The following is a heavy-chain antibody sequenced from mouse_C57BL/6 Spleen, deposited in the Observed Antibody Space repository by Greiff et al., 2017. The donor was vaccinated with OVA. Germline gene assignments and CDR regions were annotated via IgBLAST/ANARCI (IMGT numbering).Heavy chain of an antibody. D-gene: IGHD2-5*01. V-gene: IGHV15-2*01. Sequence: VQLVESGSELRSPGSSVKLSCKDFDSEVFPIAYMSWVRQKPGHGFEWIGGILPSIGRTIYGEKFEDKATLDADTLSNTAYLELNSLTSEDSAIYYCARGNYYSNYAYWYFDVWGTGTTVTVSS. CDR1: DSEVFPIAY. CDR2: ILPSIGRT. J-gene: IGHJ1*03. CDR3: ARGNYYSNYAYWYFDV.